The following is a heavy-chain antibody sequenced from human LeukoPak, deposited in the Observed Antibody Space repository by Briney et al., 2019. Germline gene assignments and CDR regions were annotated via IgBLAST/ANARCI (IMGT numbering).Heavy chain of an antibody. CDR3: ARDGVVINTTMVRAVIFS. V-gene: IGHV1-46*01. D-gene: IGHD3-10*01. CDR2: INPSGGST. J-gene: IGHJ5*02. CDR1: GYTFTSYY. Sequence: ASVKVSCKASGYTFTSYYMHWVRQAPGQGLEWMGIINPSGGSTSYAQKFQGRVTMTRDMSTNTVYMELSCVGSEDTAVYYCARDGVVINTTMVRAVIFSWGQGTLVTVSS.